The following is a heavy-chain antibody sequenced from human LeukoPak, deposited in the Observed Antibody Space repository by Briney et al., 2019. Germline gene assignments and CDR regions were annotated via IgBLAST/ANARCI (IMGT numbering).Heavy chain of an antibody. J-gene: IGHJ6*03. CDR1: GFTFSSYG. CDR2: ISSSGSTI. CDR3: ARDRRGYSSGWYPYYYYYYMDV. Sequence: PGGTLRLSCAASGFTFSSYGMSWVRQAPGKGLEWVSYISSSGSTIYYADSVKGRFTISRDNAKNSLYLQMNSLRAEDTAVYYCARDRRGYSSGWYPYYYYYYMDVWGKGTTVTISS. D-gene: IGHD6-19*01. V-gene: IGHV3-48*04.